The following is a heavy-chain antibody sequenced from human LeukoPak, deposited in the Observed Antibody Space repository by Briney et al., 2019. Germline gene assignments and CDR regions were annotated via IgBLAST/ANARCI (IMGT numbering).Heavy chain of an antibody. D-gene: IGHD3-22*01. V-gene: IGHV1-18*01. CDR3: ARDQLSGSGYYYV. J-gene: IGHJ4*02. Sequence: ASVKVSCKASGYTFTSYGISWVRQAPGQGPEWMGWISAYNGNTNYAQKLQGRVTITTDTSTSTAYLELRSRRSDDTAVYYCARDQLSGSGYYYVWGQGTLVTVSS. CDR2: ISAYNGNT. CDR1: GYTFTSYG.